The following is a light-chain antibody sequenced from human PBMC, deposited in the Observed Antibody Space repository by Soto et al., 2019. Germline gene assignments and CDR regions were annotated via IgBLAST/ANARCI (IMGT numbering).Light chain of an antibody. CDR1: QSLLYSDGNTY. J-gene: IGKJ2*01. Sequence: DVVMTQSPLSLPVTLAQPASISCRSSQSLLYSDGNTYLTWFQQKPGQSPRRLIYKVSTRDSGVPDRFGGSGSGTDVTLKISRVEAEDVGVYYCMQGPHWPHTFGQGTKLEIK. CDR2: KVS. V-gene: IGKV2-30*01. CDR3: MQGPHWPHT.